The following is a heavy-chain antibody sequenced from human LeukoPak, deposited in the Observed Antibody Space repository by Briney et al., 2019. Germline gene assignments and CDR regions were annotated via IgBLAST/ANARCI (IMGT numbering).Heavy chain of an antibody. D-gene: IGHD1-26*01. CDR3: AKDPHGRYAEYFQH. V-gene: IGHV3-23*01. J-gene: IGHJ1*01. Sequence: GGSLRLTCAASGFTFSSYAMSWVRQAPGKGLEWVSAISGSGGSTYYADSVKGRFTISRDNSKNTLYLQMNSLRAEDTAVYYCAKDPHGRYAEYFQHWGQGTLVTVSS. CDR1: GFTFSSYA. CDR2: ISGSGGST.